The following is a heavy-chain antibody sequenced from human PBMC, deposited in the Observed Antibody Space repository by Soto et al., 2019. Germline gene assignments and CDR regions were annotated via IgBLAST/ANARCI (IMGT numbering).Heavy chain of an antibody. CDR2: ISYDGSNK. Sequence: QVQLVESGGGVVQPGRSLRLSCAASGFTFSSYGMHWVRQAPGKGLEWVAVISYDGSNKYYADSVKGRFTISRDNSKNTLYLQMNSLRAEDTAVYYCAKGANYYDSSGYYFDIWGQGTMVTVSS. CDR3: AKGANYYDSSGYYFDI. D-gene: IGHD3-22*01. V-gene: IGHV3-30*18. J-gene: IGHJ3*02. CDR1: GFTFSSYG.